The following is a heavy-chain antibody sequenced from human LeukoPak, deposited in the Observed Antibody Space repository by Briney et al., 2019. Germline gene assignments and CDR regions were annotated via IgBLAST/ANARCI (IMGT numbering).Heavy chain of an antibody. CDR3: ARDHYDFWSGYADTFDY. CDR2: IYYSGST. V-gene: IGHV4-39*07. D-gene: IGHD3-3*01. Sequence: SETLSLTCTVTGGSISSSSYYWGWIRQPPGKGLEWIGSIYYSGSTYYNPSLKSRVTISVDTSKNQFSLKLSSVTAADTAVYYCARDHYDFWSGYADTFDYWGQGTLVTVSS. CDR1: GGSISSSSYY. J-gene: IGHJ4*02.